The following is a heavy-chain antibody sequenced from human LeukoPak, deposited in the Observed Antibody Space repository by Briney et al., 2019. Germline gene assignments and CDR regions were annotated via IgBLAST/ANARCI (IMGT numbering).Heavy chain of an antibody. Sequence: AVHVSCQACGGTLRSYAISGLRQAPGKGLNWMGGIIPIFGTANYAQKFQGRVTITADESTSTAYMELSSLRSEDTAVYYCARAELLWFGELSGTGYYFDDWGQGTLVTVSS. J-gene: IGHJ4*02. CDR1: GGTLRSYA. CDR2: IIPIFGTA. V-gene: IGHV1-69*01. CDR3: ARAELLWFGELSGTGYYFDD. D-gene: IGHD3-10*01.